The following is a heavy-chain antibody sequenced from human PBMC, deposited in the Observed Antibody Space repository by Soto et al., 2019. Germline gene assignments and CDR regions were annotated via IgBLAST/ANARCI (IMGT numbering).Heavy chain of an antibody. CDR3: ATGDQARTADI. CDR2: ISGDSRVT. J-gene: IGHJ3*02. CDR1: GFTVNAYY. Sequence: QVQLLESGGGLVKPGGSLRLSCAASGFTVNAYYMAWIRQAPGKGLEWLSYISGDSRVTDYADTVRGRFTISRDNGKNSLYLQMNSLRAEDTAVYFCATGDQARTADIWGQGTMVTVSS. D-gene: IGHD7-27*01. V-gene: IGHV3-11*03.